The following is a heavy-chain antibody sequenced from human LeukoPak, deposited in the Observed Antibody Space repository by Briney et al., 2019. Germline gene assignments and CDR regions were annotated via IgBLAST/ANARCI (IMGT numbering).Heavy chain of an antibody. D-gene: IGHD3-10*01. CDR2: IYTSGST. CDR1: GGSISSYY. CDR3: ARGTYGSGSYKY. J-gene: IGHJ4*02. V-gene: IGHV4-4*07. Sequence: SETLSLTCTVSGGSISSYYWNWIRQPAGKGLEWIGRIYTSGSTNYNPSLKSRVTMSVDTSKNQFSLKLSSVTAADTAGYYCARGTYGSGSYKYWGQGTLVTVSS.